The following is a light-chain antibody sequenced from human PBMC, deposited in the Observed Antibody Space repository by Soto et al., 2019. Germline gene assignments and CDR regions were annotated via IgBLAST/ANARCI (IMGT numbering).Light chain of an antibody. Sequence: QSVLTQPASVYGSPGQSITISCTGTSSDIGGYNYVSWYQQYPGKAPKLMIYEVSHRPSGVSDRFSGSKSGNTASLTISGLQAEDEADYYCQSFDSSLRADVFGSGTKLTVL. CDR3: QSFDSSLRADV. CDR1: SSDIGGYNY. CDR2: EVS. J-gene: IGLJ1*01. V-gene: IGLV2-14*01.